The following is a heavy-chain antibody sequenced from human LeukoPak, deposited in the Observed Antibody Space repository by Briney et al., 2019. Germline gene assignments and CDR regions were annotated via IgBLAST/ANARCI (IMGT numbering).Heavy chain of an antibody. V-gene: IGHV1-18*01. D-gene: IGHD3-16*01. J-gene: IGHJ4*02. CDR3: ARTPPGGDVDY. CDR1: GYTFTSYG. CDR2: ISAYNGNT. Sequence: GASVKVSCKASGYTFTSYGISWVRQAPGQGLEWMGWISAYNGNTNYAQNFQGRVTITRDTSISTAYMELSSLRPEDTAVYYCARTPPGGDVDYWGQGTRVTVSS.